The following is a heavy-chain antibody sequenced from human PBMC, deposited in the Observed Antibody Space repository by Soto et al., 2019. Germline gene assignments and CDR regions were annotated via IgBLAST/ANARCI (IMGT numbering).Heavy chain of an antibody. CDR3: AKGYCSGGSCYDDLPYYDYGMDV. V-gene: IGHV3-23*01. CDR1: GFTFSSYA. CDR2: ISGSGGST. J-gene: IGHJ6*02. D-gene: IGHD2-15*01. Sequence: EVQLLESGGGLVQPGGSLRLSCAASGFTFSSYAMSWVRQAPGKGLEWVSAISGSGGSTYYADSVKGRFTISRDNSKNTLYLQMNSLRAEDTAVYYCAKGYCSGGSCYDDLPYYDYGMDVWGQGTTVTVSS.